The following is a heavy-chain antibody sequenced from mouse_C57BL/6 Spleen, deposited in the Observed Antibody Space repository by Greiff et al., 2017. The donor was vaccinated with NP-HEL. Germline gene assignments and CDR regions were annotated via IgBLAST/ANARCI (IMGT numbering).Heavy chain of an antibody. D-gene: IGHD1-1*01. CDR1: GFSFNTYA. CDR3: VSPGSNGDFDY. V-gene: IGHV10-1*01. CDR2: IRSKSNNYAT. J-gene: IGHJ2*01. Sequence: EVHLVESGGGLVQPKGSLKLSCAASGFSFNTYAMNWVRQAPGKGLEWVARIRSKSNNYATYYADSVKDRFTISRDDSESMLYLQMNNLKTEDTAMYYGVSPGSNGDFDYWGQGTTLTVSS.